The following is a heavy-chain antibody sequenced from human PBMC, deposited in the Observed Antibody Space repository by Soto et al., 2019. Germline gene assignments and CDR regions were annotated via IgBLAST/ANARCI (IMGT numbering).Heavy chain of an antibody. CDR1: GFTFSSYG. CDR2: ISYDGSNK. CDR3: AKAMVVVTAISGGGGFDK. D-gene: IGHD2-21*02. J-gene: IGHJ3*02. V-gene: IGHV3-30*18. Sequence: PGGSLRLSCAASGFTFSSYGMHWVRQAPGKGLEWEAVISYDGSNKYCADSVKGRFTISRDNSKNTLYLQMNSLRAEDTAVYYCAKAMVVVTAISGGGGFDKWGQGTLVTVSS.